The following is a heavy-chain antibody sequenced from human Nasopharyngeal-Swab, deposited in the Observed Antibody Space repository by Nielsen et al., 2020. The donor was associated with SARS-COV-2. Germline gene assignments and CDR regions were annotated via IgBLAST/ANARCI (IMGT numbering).Heavy chain of an antibody. CDR3: TTDRMVVAATYKDNWFDP. J-gene: IGHJ5*02. V-gene: IGHV3-15*01. Sequence: GESLKISCAASGFTFSNAWMSWVRQAPGKGLEWVGRIKSKTDGGTTDYAAPVKGRFTISRDDSKNTLYLQMNSLKTEDTAVHYCTTDRMVVAATYKDNWFDPWGQGTLVTVSS. D-gene: IGHD2-15*01. CDR2: IKSKTDGGTT. CDR1: GFTFSNAW.